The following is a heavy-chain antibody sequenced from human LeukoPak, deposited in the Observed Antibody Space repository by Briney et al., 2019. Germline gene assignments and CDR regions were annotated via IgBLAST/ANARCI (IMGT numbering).Heavy chain of an antibody. V-gene: IGHV4-4*02. CDR3: ARAAYCSGGSCYSFDY. D-gene: IGHD2-15*01. CDR1: GGSISSSNW. J-gene: IGHJ4*02. CDR2: IYHSGST. Sequence: SGTLSLTCAVSGGSISSSNWWSWVRQPPRKGLEWIGEIYHSGSTNYNPSLKSRVTISVDKSKNQFSLKLSSVTAADTAVYYCARAAYCSGGSCYSFDYWGQGTLVTVSS.